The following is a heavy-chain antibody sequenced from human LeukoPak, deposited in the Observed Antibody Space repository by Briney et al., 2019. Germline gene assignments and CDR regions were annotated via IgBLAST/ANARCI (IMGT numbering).Heavy chain of an antibody. V-gene: IGHV4-39*07. D-gene: IGHD3-10*01. Sequence: PSETLSLTCTVVGGAINSRNQYWGWIRQSPGKGLEWIGSIYYSGSVNDNPSLQSRVTISLDRSKNQFSLKLNSVTAADTAVYYCARNRGSGSFDYWGQGTLVTVSS. CDR3: ARNRGSGSFDY. CDR2: IYYSGSV. CDR1: GGAINSRNQY. J-gene: IGHJ4*02.